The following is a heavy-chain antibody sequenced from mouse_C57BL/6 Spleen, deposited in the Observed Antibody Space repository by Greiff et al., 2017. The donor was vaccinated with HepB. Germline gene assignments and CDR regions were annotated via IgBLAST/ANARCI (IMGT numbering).Heavy chain of an antibody. J-gene: IGHJ3*01. V-gene: IGHV1-4*01. CDR1: GYTFTSYT. CDR2: INPSSGYT. Sequence: QVQLKESGAELARPGASVKMSCTASGYTFTSYTMPWVKQRPGQGLEWIGYINPSSGYTKYNQKFKDKATLTADKSSSTVYMQMSSLTSEDSAVYYFAREDSLGRFAYWGQGTLVTVSA. D-gene: IGHD3-2*02. CDR3: AREDSLGRFAY.